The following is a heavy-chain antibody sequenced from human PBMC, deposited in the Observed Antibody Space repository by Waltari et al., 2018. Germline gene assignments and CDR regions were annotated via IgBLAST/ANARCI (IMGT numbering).Heavy chain of an antibody. J-gene: IGHJ4*02. V-gene: IGHV4-59*12. Sequence: QVQLQESGPGLVRPSETLSLTCAVSGGSFSSYWWGWIRQSPGKGLEWMGGIYGGSGHTEYNPSLKSRAIISRDTSKKQFSLSLSSVTAADTAVYYCARLTLDLQLDSWGQGVLVTVSS. D-gene: IGHD4-4*01. CDR3: ARLTLDLQLDS. CDR1: GGSFSSYW. CDR2: IYGGSGHT.